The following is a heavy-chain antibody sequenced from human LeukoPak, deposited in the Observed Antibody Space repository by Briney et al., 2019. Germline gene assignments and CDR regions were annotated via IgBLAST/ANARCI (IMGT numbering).Heavy chain of an antibody. D-gene: IGHD1-26*01. J-gene: IGHJ4*02. CDR1: RFTFSSYG. V-gene: IGHV3-30*18. CDR2: ISYDGNNK. CDR3: AKDGGRIFDY. Sequence: GRSLRLSCTASRFTFSSYGMHWVRQAPGKGLEWVAVISYDGNNKYYTDSVKGRFAISRDNSKNTLYLQVHSLRTEDTAVYYCAKDGGRIFDYWGQGTLVTVSS.